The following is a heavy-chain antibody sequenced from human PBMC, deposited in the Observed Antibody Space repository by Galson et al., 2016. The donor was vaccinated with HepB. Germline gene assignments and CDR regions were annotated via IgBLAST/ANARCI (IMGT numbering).Heavy chain of an antibody. D-gene: IGHD1-26*01. V-gene: IGHV1-46*01. J-gene: IGHJ5*02. Sequence: SCKASGHTFSSYYMHWVRQAPGQGLESMRIINPNGSSASYAQQFQGRVTMTRDTSTSTLYMELSSLRSEDTAVYYCARGIAKMYWFDPWGQGTLVTVSS. CDR1: GHTFSSYY. CDR2: INPNGSSA. CDR3: ARGIAKMYWFDP.